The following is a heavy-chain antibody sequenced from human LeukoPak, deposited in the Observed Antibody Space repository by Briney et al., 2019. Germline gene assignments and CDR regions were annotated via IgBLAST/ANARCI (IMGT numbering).Heavy chain of an antibody. CDR2: IKQDGDEK. J-gene: IGHJ6*02. D-gene: IGHD2-2*01. CDR1: GFTFSDYW. CDR3: ARGPLYQVPYYFHYYGLDV. V-gene: IGHV3-7*03. Sequence: GGSLRLSCAVSGFTFSDYWMSWVRQAPGKGLEWVANIKQDGDEKYYVDSLKGRFTISRDNAKKSLYLQMNSLRAEDTAVYYCARGPLYQVPYYFHYYGLDVWGQGTTVTVSS.